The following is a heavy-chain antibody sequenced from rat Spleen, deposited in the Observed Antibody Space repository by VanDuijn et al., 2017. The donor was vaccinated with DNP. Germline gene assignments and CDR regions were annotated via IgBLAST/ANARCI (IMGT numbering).Heavy chain of an antibody. CDR2: ITSGSGTT. CDR1: GFTFSSYW. CDR3: TRWDYGMYGFDY. Sequence: EVQLVETGGGLVQPGRSLKLSCVASGFTFSSYWMAWVRQVPGKGLEWIASITSGSGTTSYPDSVKGRFTISRDDAKDTLSLQMDSLRSEDTATYYCTRWDYGMYGFDYWGQGVMVTVSS. V-gene: IGHV5-31*01. D-gene: IGHD1-11*01. J-gene: IGHJ2*01.